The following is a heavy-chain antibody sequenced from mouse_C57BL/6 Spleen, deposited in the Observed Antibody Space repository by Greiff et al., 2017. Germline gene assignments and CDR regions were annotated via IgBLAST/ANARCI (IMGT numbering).Heavy chain of an antibody. D-gene: IGHD1-1*01. CDR1: GYTFTSYW. V-gene: IGHV1-55*01. CDR2: IYPGSGST. Sequence: QVQLQQSGAELVKPGASVKMSCKASGYTFTSYWITWVKQRPGQGLEWIGDIYPGSGSTNYNEKFKSKATLTVDTSSSTAYMQLSSLTSEDSAVYYCAREGFTTVVATNYWGQGTTLTVSS. CDR3: AREGFTTVVATNY. J-gene: IGHJ2*01.